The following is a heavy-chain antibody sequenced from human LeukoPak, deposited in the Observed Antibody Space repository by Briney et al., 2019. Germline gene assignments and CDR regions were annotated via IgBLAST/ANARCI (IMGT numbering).Heavy chain of an antibody. J-gene: IGHJ4*02. Sequence: SETLSLTCTVSGGSISSSSYYWGWIRQPPGKGLEWIGSIYYSGSTYYNPSLKSRVTISVDTSKNQFSLKLSSVTAADTAVYYSARQGDPADYWGQGTLVTVSS. CDR3: ARQGDPADY. D-gene: IGHD2-21*02. V-gene: IGHV4-39*01. CDR2: IYYSGST. CDR1: GGSISSSSYY.